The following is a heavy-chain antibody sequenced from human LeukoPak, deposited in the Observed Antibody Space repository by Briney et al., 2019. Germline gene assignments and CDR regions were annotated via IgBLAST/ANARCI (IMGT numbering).Heavy chain of an antibody. J-gene: IGHJ3*02. V-gene: IGHV3-74*01. Sequence: PGGSLRLSCAASGFTFSSYWMHWVRQAPGKGLVWVSRINSDGSSTSYADSVKGRFTISRGNAKNTLYLQMNSLRAEDTAVYYCARAHDYYDILTGYSYAFDIWGQGTMVTVSS. CDR2: INSDGSST. CDR3: ARAHDYYDILTGYSYAFDI. D-gene: IGHD3-9*01. CDR1: GFTFSSYW.